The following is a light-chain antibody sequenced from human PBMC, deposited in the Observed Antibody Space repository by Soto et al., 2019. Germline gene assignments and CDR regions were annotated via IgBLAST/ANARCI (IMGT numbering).Light chain of an antibody. J-gene: IGKJ4*01. CDR1: QSVSSSY. Sequence: EIVWTQSPGTLSLSPGERATLSCRASQSVSSSYLAWYQQKPGQAPRLLIYGASSRATGIPDRFSGSGSGTDFTITISRLEPEDFAVYYCQQYGSSPLTFGGGNKVEIK. CDR3: QQYGSSPLT. CDR2: GAS. V-gene: IGKV3-20*01.